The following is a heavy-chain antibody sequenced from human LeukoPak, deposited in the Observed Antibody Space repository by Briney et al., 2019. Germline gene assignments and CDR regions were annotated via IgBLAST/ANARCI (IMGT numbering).Heavy chain of an antibody. J-gene: IGHJ4*02. V-gene: IGHV4-34*01. CDR1: GGSFSGYY. CDR3: AISFSGYDPLYFDY. Sequence: SSETLSLTCAVYGGSFSGYYWSWIRQPPGKGLEWIGEINHSGSTNYNPSLKSRVTISVDTSKNQFSLKLSSVTAADTAVYYCAISFSGYDPLYFDYWGQGTLVTVSS. D-gene: IGHD5-12*01. CDR2: INHSGST.